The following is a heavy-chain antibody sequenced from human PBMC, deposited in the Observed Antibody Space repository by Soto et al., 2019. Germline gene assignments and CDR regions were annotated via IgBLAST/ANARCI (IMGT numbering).Heavy chain of an antibody. V-gene: IGHV5-51*01. CDR3: ARRCSGCSPFDF. CDR1: PYSFTRYS. CDR2: IYPGDSDT. Sequence: GGSLKISCKASPYSFTRYSIGWVRQMPGKGLEWMGIIYPGDSDTRYSPSFQGQVTISADKSINTVFLQWNSLKASDTAMYYCARRCSGCSPFDFCGQGMLVTVSS. D-gene: IGHD1-26*01. J-gene: IGHJ4*02.